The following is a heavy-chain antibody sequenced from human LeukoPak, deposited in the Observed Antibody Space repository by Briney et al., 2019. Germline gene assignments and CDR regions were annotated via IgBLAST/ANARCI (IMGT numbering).Heavy chain of an antibody. CDR1: GFTFSSYA. V-gene: IGHV3-23*01. CDR3: AKGITASNYDAFDI. D-gene: IGHD1-1*01. CDR2: ISASGGST. Sequence: PGGSLRLSCAASGFTFSSYAMSWVRQAPGKGLDWVSAISASGGSTSYADSVKGRFTISRDNSKNTLYLQMSSLRAEDTAVYYCAKGITASNYDAFDIWGQGTMVTVSS. J-gene: IGHJ3*02.